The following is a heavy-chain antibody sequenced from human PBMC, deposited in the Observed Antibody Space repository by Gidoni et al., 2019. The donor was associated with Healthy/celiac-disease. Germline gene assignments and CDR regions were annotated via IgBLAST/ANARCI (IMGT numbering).Heavy chain of an antibody. Sequence: EVQLVESGGGLVKPGGALRLSCASSGFTFTSDSMNWVRQAPGKGLDWVSSISSSSSYIYYADSVKGRFTISRDNAKNSLYLQMNSLRAEDTAVYYCARDTGDPAQYYYYYGMDVWGQGTTVTVSS. CDR3: ARDTGDPAQYYYYYGMDV. D-gene: IGHD3-10*01. J-gene: IGHJ6*02. CDR2: ISSSSSYI. CDR1: GFTFTSDS. V-gene: IGHV3-21*01.